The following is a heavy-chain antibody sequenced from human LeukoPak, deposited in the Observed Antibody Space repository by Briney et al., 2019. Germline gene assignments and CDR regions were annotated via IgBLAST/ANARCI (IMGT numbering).Heavy chain of an antibody. D-gene: IGHD5-24*01. V-gene: IGHV4-39*01. CDR3: ARHEEEDGYNAKTLDY. J-gene: IGHJ4*02. CDR1: GGSISSNNY. Sequence: SETLSLTCTVSGGSISSNNYWAWIRQPPGMGLEWIGTIHYSGNTYYNPSLRSRVTISVDTSKNQFSLRLSSVTAADTAVYYCARHEEEDGYNAKTLDYWGQGTLVTVSS. CDR2: IHYSGNT.